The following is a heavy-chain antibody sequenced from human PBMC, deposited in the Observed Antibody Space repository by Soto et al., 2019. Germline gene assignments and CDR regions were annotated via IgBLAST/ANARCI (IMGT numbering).Heavy chain of an antibody. CDR2: INSDGSST. Sequence: PXGSLRLSCAASGFTFSSYWMHWVRQAPGKGLVWVSRINSDGSSTSYADSVKGRFTISRDNAKNTLYLQMNSLRAEDTAVYYCARDLRYIDGSGSYGYYYYGMDVWGQGTTVTVSS. CDR3: ARDLRYIDGSGSYGYYYYGMDV. J-gene: IGHJ6*02. V-gene: IGHV3-74*01. D-gene: IGHD3-10*01. CDR1: GFTFSSYW.